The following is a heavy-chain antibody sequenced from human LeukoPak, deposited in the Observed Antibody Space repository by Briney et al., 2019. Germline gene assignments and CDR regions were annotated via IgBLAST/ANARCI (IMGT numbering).Heavy chain of an antibody. CDR3: ARDFVIVAPSAL. CDR2: ISSSSSTI. CDR1: GFTFSIYA. D-gene: IGHD3-22*01. V-gene: IGHV3-48*02. J-gene: IGHJ4*02. Sequence: GGSLRLSCAGSGFTFSIYAMHWVRQAPGKGLEWVSYISSSSSTIYYADSVKGRFTISRDNAKNSLYLRMNSLRDEDTAVYYCARDFVIVAPSALWGQGTLVTVSS.